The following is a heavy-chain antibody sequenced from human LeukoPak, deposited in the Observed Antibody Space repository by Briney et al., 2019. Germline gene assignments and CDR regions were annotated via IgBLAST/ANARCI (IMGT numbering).Heavy chain of an antibody. CDR3: ARRRGPGHYYYYGMDV. CDR1: GYTLTELS. CDR2: IIPIFGTA. V-gene: IGHV1-69*13. J-gene: IGHJ6*02. D-gene: IGHD5-12*01. Sequence: SVKVSCKVSGYTLTELSMHWVRQAPGKGLEWMGGIIPIFGTANYAQKFQGRVTITADESTSTAYMELSSLRSEDTAVYYCARRRGPGHYYYYGMDVWGQGTTVTVSS.